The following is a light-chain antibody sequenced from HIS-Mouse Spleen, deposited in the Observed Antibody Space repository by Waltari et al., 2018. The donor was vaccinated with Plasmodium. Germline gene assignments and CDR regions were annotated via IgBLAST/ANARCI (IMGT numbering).Light chain of an antibody. V-gene: IGLV6-57*04. J-gene: IGLJ3*02. Sequence: NFMLTPPHSVSESPGTTVTITSTRSSGTIASNYVQCYQQRPGRAPTTVIYEDNQRPSGVPDRFSGSIDSSSNSASLTISGLKTEDEADYYCQSYDSSNRVFGGGTKLTVL. CDR2: EDN. CDR1: SGTIASNY. CDR3: QSYDSSNRV.